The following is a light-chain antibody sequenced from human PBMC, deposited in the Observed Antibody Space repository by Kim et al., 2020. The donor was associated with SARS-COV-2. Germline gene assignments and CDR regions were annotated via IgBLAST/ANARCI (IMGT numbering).Light chain of an antibody. J-gene: IGKJ1*01. V-gene: IGKV1-5*03. Sequence: DIQMTQFPSTLSASVGDRVTITCRASQSIGDWLAWYQQKPGKAPKLLIYRASTLESGVSSRFSGSGYGTEFTLTISSLQPDDFATYFCQQFITYATFGQGTSVDIK. CDR2: RAS. CDR1: QSIGDW. CDR3: QQFITYAT.